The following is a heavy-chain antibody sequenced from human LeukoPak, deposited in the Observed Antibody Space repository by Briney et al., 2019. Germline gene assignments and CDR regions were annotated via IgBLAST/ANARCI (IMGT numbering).Heavy chain of an antibody. V-gene: IGHV4-34*01. Sequence: SETLSLTCAVYGGSFSGYYWSWIRQPPGKGLEWIGEINHSGGTNYNPSFKSRVTISVDTSKNQFSLKLSSVTAADTAVYYCARVVVQLLSAIPYHFDYWGQGTLVTVSS. CDR1: GGSFSGYY. CDR2: INHSGGT. D-gene: IGHD2-2*01. CDR3: ARVVVQLLSAIPYHFDY. J-gene: IGHJ4*02.